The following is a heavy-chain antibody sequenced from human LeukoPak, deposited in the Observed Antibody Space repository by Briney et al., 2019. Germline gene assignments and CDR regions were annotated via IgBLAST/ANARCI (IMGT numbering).Heavy chain of an antibody. D-gene: IGHD6-13*01. CDR2: IYYSGNT. Sequence: SETLSLTCTVSGGSIGYYYWSWIRQPPGKGLEWIGYIYYSGNTNYNPSLRSRVTMSVDTSKNQFSLKLSSVTAADTAVYYCARGRITAAGNFDFWGQGTLVTVSS. J-gene: IGHJ4*02. CDR3: ARGRITAAGNFDF. CDR1: GGSIGYYY. V-gene: IGHV4-59*01.